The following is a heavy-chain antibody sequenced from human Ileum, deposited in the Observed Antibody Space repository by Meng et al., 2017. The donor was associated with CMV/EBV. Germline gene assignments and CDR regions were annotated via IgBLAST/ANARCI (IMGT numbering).Heavy chain of an antibody. CDR1: YTFTTYY. D-gene: IGHD2-2*01. CDR2: INPNTGGT. Sequence: YTFTTYYMHWVRQAPGQGLEWMGWINPNTGGTNYAQKFQGRVIMTRDTSISTAYMELSRLRSDDTAVYYCARGCSSSSCLGAYYFDYWGQGTLVTVSS. J-gene: IGHJ4*02. V-gene: IGHV1-2*02. CDR3: ARGCSSSSCLGAYYFDY.